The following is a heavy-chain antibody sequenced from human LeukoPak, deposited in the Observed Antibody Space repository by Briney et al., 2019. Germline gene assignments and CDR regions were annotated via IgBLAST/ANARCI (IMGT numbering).Heavy chain of an antibody. Sequence: PGGSLRLSCAASGFTFDDYAMHWVRQAPGKGLEWVSGISWNSGSIGYADPVKGRFTISRDNAKNSLYLQMNSLRAEDTALYYCAKDKSGYSYGRGAFDIWGQGTMVTVSS. CDR1: GFTFDDYA. J-gene: IGHJ3*02. D-gene: IGHD5-18*01. CDR2: ISWNSGSI. V-gene: IGHV3-9*01. CDR3: AKDKSGYSYGRGAFDI.